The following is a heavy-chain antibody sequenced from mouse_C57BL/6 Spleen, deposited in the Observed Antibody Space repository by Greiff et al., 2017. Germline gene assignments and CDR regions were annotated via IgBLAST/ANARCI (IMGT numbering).Heavy chain of an antibody. CDR1: GYTFTSYW. D-gene: IGHD2-12*01. V-gene: IGHV1-52*01. Sequence: QVQLQQPGAELVRPGSSVKLSCKASGYTFTSYWMHWVKQRPIQGLEWIGNIDPSDSDTNYNQKFQDKATLTADNSSSTAYMQLSSLTSEESAVYYFARKDSYYGDFDFWGTGTTVTVSS. J-gene: IGHJ1*03. CDR2: IDPSDSDT. CDR3: ARKDSYYGDFDF.